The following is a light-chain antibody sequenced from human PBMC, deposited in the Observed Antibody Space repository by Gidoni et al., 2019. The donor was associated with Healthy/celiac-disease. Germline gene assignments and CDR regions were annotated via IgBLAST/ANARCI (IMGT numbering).Light chain of an antibody. CDR1: SSNIGSNT. J-gene: IGLJ1*01. CDR2: TNN. Sequence: QSVLTPPPSASGTPGQRVTISCSGSSSNIGSNTVNWYQQLPGPAPKLLIYTNNQRPSGVPDRFSGSKSGTSASLAISGLQSEDEADYYCATWDDSLNGPLFGTGTKVTVL. CDR3: ATWDDSLNGPL. V-gene: IGLV1-44*01.